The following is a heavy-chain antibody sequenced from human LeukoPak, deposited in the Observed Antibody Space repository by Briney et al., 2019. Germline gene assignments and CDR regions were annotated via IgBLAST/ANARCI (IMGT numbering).Heavy chain of an antibody. V-gene: IGHV3-30*04. Sequence: PGGSLRLSCAASGFTFITYHMQWVRQAPGKGLEWVAIISHDGGNTYYPDSVKGRFTISRDNSKNTLYLQMNSLRVEDTAVYYCARVISSAWHNFDYWGQGTLVTVSS. J-gene: IGHJ4*02. CDR2: ISHDGGNT. D-gene: IGHD6-19*01. CDR1: GFTFITYH. CDR3: ARVISSAWHNFDY.